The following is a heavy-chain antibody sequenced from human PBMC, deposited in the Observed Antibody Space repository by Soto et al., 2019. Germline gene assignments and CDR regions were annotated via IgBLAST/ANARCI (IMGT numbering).Heavy chain of an antibody. CDR3: ASSLYDFWSGYYTARTVVPDYYYYYGMDV. CDR2: IYYSGST. J-gene: IGHJ6*02. V-gene: IGHV4-39*01. Sequence: QLQLQESGPGLVKPSETLSLTCTVSGGSISSSSYYWGWIRQPPGKGLEWIGSIYYSGSTYYNPSLKSRVTICVDTSKNQFSLKLSSVTAADTAVYYCASSLYDFWSGYYTARTVVPDYYYYYGMDVWGQGTTVTVSS. D-gene: IGHD3-3*01. CDR1: GGSISSSSYY.